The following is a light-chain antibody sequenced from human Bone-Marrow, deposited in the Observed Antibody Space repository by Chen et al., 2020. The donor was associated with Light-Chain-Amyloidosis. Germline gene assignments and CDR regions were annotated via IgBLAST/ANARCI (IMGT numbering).Light chain of an antibody. CDR2: DAS. CDR3: QQYGGAPLT. CDR1: QSVRSDY. Sequence: EIVLTQSPGTLSLSPGERATLSCRASQSVRSDYLAWYKQKPGQAPMVDIYDASSRATGIPDRCRGSGSGTDFTRTISRLEPEDSAVYFCQQYGGAPLTFGGGTKVEIK. J-gene: IGKJ4*01. V-gene: IGKV3-20*01.